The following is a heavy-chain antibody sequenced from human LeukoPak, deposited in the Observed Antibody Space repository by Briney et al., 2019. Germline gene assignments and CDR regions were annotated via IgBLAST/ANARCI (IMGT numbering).Heavy chain of an antibody. CDR3: ARGGRGIVGATPDY. CDR2: IYSGGST. CDR1: GFTVSSNY. J-gene: IGHJ4*02. Sequence: GGSLRLSCAASGFTVSSNYMSWVRQAPGKGLEWVSVIYSGGSTYYADSVKGRFTISRDNSKNTLYLQMNSLRAEDTAVYYCARGGRGIVGATPDYWGQGTLVTVSS. D-gene: IGHD1-26*01. V-gene: IGHV3-66*01.